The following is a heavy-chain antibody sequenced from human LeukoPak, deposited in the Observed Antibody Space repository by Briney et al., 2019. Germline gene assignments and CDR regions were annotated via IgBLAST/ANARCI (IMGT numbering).Heavy chain of an antibody. CDR3: ARDLYCSSTSCYDGTLSGGGRYYYYGMDV. V-gene: IGHV1-69*05. CDR1: GGTFSSYA. D-gene: IGHD2-2*01. Sequence: SVKVSCKASGGTFSSYAISWVRQAPGQGLEWMGGIIPIFGTANYAQKFQGGVTNTTDESTSTAYMELSSLRSEDTAVYYCARDLYCSSTSCYDGTLSGGGRYYYYGMDVWGQGTTVTVSS. J-gene: IGHJ6*02. CDR2: IIPIFGTA.